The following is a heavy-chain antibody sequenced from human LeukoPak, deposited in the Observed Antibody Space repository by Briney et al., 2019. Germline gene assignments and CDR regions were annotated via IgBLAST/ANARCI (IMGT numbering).Heavy chain of an antibody. D-gene: IGHD3-10*01. CDR3: AKDKGFYGSGSYKEYLQD. CDR2: ISGDGGGT. Sequence: GGSLRLSCEASGFTFSSYAMTWVRQAPGKGLEWVSVISGDGGGTYYVDSVKGRFTTSRDNSKNTLYLQMNSLRAEDTALYYCAKDKGFYGSGSYKEYLQDWGQGTLVTVSS. CDR1: GFTFSSYA. J-gene: IGHJ1*01. V-gene: IGHV3-23*01.